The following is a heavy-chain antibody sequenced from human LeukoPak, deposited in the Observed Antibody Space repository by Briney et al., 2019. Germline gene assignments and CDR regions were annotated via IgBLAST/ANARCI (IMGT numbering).Heavy chain of an antibody. CDR2: IIPFLDTA. Sequence: SVKVSCKATGGTLTNNATSRARHASGQSLKQIGRIIPFLDTADYAQKFQGRVTITADKSTSTAYMELSSLRSEDTAVYYCASGEGCSSNSCTLDYWGQGTLVTVSS. J-gene: IGHJ4*02. CDR3: ASGEGCSSNSCTLDY. CDR1: GGTLTNNA. V-gene: IGHV1-69*04. D-gene: IGHD2-2*01.